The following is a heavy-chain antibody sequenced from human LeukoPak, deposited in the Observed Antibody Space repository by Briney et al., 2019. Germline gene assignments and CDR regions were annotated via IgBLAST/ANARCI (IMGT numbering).Heavy chain of an antibody. Sequence: GGSLRLSCAASGFTVSSNYMSWVRQAPGKGLEWVSVIYSGGSTYYADSVKGRFTISRDNSKNTLYLQMSSLRAEDTAVYYCARDSKVAGFWSGYSPSGFDYWGQGTLVTVSS. V-gene: IGHV3-66*01. CDR1: GFTVSSNY. CDR3: ARDSKVAGFWSGYSPSGFDY. D-gene: IGHD3-3*01. J-gene: IGHJ4*02. CDR2: IYSGGST.